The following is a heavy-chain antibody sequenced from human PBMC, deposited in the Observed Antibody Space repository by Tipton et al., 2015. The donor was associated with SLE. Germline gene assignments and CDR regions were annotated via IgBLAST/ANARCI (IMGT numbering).Heavy chain of an antibody. CDR1: GYTFTSYY. CDR3: ARPSRGIAAAGTPYFQH. Sequence: QVQLVQSGAEVKKPGASVKVSCKASGYTFTSYYMHWVRQAPGQGLEWMGIINPSGGSTSYAQKFQGRVTMTRDTSTSTVYMELSSLRSEDTAVYYCARPSRGIAAAGTPYFQHWGQGTLATVSS. CDR2: INPSGGST. D-gene: IGHD6-13*01. V-gene: IGHV1-46*01. J-gene: IGHJ1*01.